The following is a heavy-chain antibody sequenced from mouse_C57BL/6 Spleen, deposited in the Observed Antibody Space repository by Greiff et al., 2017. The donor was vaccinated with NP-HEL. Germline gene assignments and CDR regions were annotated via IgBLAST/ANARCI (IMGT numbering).Heavy chain of an antibody. Sequence: EVMLVESGGGLVKPGGSLKLSCAASGFTFSDYGMHWVRQAPEKGLEWVAYISSGSSTIYYADTVKGRFTISRDNAKNTLVLQMTSLRSEDTAMYYCARFYDYDGGYFDYWGQGTTLTVSS. CDR2: ISSGSSTI. CDR1: GFTFSDYG. J-gene: IGHJ2*01. V-gene: IGHV5-17*01. D-gene: IGHD2-4*01. CDR3: ARFYDYDGGYFDY.